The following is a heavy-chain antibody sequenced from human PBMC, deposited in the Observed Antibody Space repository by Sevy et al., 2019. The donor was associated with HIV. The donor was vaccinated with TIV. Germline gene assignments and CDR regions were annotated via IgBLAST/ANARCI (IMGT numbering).Heavy chain of an antibody. CDR1: GFTFSSYG. CDR3: AKGVYQWASFVSDLGY. Sequence: GGSLRLSCAASGFTFSSYGMHWVRQAPGKGLEWVAVISYDGSNKYYVDSVKGRFTISRDNSKNTLYLQMNSLRAEDTAVYYCAKGVYQWASFVSDLGYWGQGTLVTVSS. CDR2: ISYDGSNK. V-gene: IGHV3-30*18. D-gene: IGHD1-26*01. J-gene: IGHJ4*02.